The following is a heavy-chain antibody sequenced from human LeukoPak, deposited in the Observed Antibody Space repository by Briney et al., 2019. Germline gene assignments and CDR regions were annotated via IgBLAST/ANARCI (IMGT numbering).Heavy chain of an antibody. V-gene: IGHV3-7*01. D-gene: IGHD3-22*01. CDR3: AREGLTPSVYSYDSSGYFY. Sequence: PSGGSLRLSCAASGFTFSSYWMTWVRQAPGKGLEWVANIKQDGSEKYYVDSVKGRFTISRDNAKNSLYLQMNSPRAEDTAVYYCAREGLTPSVYSYDSSGYFYWGQGTLVTVSS. CDR1: GFTFSSYW. J-gene: IGHJ4*02. CDR2: IKQDGSEK.